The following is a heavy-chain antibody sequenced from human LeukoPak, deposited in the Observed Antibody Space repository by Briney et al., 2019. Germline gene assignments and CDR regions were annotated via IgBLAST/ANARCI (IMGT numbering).Heavy chain of an antibody. CDR3: ASGYYYGSGSLPLFDY. CDR1: GGSFSGYY. Sequence: SETLSLTCAVYGGSFSGYYWSWIRQPPGKGLEWIGEINHSGSTNYNPSLKSRVTISVDTSKNQFSLKLSSVTAADTAVYYCASGYYYGSGSLPLFDYWGQGTLVTVSS. V-gene: IGHV4-34*01. CDR2: INHSGST. J-gene: IGHJ4*02. D-gene: IGHD3-10*01.